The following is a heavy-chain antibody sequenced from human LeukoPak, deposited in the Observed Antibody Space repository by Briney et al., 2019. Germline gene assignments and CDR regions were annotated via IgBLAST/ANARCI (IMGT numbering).Heavy chain of an antibody. J-gene: IGHJ4*02. Sequence: SETLSLTCTVSGGSISSRPYYWGWVRQPPGKGLEWIGTISYSGTTYYSPSLKSRVTISVDTSKNQFSLKLSSVTAADTAVYYCARHHYFDYWGQGTLVTVSS. CDR1: GGSISSRPYY. CDR2: ISYSGTT. V-gene: IGHV4-39*01. CDR3: ARHHYFDY.